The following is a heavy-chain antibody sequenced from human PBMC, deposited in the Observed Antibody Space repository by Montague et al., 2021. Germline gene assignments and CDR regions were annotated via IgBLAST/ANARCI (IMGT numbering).Heavy chain of an antibody. V-gene: IGHV3-23*01. CDR2: INASGGKT. J-gene: IGHJ6*02. CDR3: ANFRQSVEMDV. Sequence: SLRLSCAASGLTISSWAMSWVRQAPGEGLECVSLINASGGKTHYADSVTGRFTISRDRSKNTLYLQMDSLRVEDTAVYYCANFRQSVEMDVWGQGTRVTVSS. CDR1: GLTISSWA. D-gene: IGHD3-3*01.